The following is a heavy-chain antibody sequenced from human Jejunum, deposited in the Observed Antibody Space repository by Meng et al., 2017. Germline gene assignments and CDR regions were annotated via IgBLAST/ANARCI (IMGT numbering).Heavy chain of an antibody. CDR3: ASVRIVGTTYYFDY. D-gene: IGHD1-26*01. Sequence: SVKVSCKASGGTFSSYAISWVRQAPGQGLEWMGGIIPVFGPTNYAQKFQGRVTITTDESTTTGYMELSSLRSEDTAVYYCASVRIVGTTYYFDYWGLG. CDR2: IIPVFGPT. V-gene: IGHV1-69*05. CDR1: GGTFSSYA. J-gene: IGHJ4*02.